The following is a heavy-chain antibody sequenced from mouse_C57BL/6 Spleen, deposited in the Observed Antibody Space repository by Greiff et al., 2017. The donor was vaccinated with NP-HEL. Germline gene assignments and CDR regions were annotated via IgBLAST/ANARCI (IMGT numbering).Heavy chain of an antibody. Sequence: EVQLQQSGPVLVKPGASVKMSCKASGYTFTDYYMNWVKQSHGKSLEWIGVINPYNGGTSYNQKFKGKATLTVDKSSSTAYMELNSLTSEDSAVYYCASVVDYAMDYWGQGTSVTVSS. CDR2: INPYNGGT. CDR3: ASVVDYAMDY. V-gene: IGHV1-19*01. CDR1: GYTFTDYY. J-gene: IGHJ4*01.